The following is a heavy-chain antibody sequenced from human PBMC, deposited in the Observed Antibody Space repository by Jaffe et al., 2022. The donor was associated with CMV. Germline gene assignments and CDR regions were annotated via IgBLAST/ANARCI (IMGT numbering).Heavy chain of an antibody. Sequence: EVQLVESGGGLVKPGGSLRLSCAASGFTFSSYSMNWVRQAPGKGLEWVSSISSSSSYIYYADSVKGRFTISRDNAKNSLYLQMNSLRAEDTAVYYCARDSGITGTTEEGFDYWGQGTLVTVSS. D-gene: IGHD1-7*01. V-gene: IGHV3-21*01. CDR3: ARDSGITGTTEEGFDY. CDR1: GFTFSSYS. CDR2: ISSSSSYI. J-gene: IGHJ4*02.